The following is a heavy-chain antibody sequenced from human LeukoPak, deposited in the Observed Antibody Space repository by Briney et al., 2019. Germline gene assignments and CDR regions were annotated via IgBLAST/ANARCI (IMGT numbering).Heavy chain of an antibody. CDR3: AREDYGDYGGCFDY. V-gene: IGHV3-30-3*01. D-gene: IGHD4-17*01. J-gene: IGHJ4*02. Sequence: PGGSLRLSCAASGFTFNNAWMHWVRQAPGKGLEWVAVISYDGSNKYYADSVKGRFTISRDNSKNTLYLQMNSLRAEDTAVYYCAREDYGDYGGCFDYWGQGTLVTVSS. CDR1: GFTFNNAW. CDR2: ISYDGSNK.